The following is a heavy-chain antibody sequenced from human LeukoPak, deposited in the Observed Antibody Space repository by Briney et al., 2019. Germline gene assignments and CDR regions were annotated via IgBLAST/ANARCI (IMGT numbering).Heavy chain of an antibody. J-gene: IGHJ4*02. CDR3: ARDPSNSGYDYLYYFDY. CDR1: GYTFTGYH. Sequence: ASVKVSCKASGYTFTGYHMHWVRQAPGQGLEWMGWINPDNGGTNYAQKFQGRVTMTRDMSISTAYMELSRLRSDDTAVYYCARDPSNSGYDYLYYFDYWGQGTLVTASS. V-gene: IGHV1-2*02. CDR2: INPDNGGT. D-gene: IGHD5-12*01.